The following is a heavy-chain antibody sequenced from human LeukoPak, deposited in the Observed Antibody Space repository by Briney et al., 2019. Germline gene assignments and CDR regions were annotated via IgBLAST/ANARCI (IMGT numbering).Heavy chain of an antibody. CDR2: INQDGSEK. CDR1: GFTFSSYA. D-gene: IGHD3-22*01. J-gene: IGHJ4*02. Sequence: GGSLRLSCAASGFTFSSYAMSWVRQAPGKGLEWVANINQDGSEKYSVDSVKGRFTISRDNAKSSVYLQMDYLRADDTAVYYCARDRALYDSRRGYYYTEDDYWGQGTLVTVSS. CDR3: ARDRALYDSRRGYYYTEDDY. V-gene: IGHV3-7*01.